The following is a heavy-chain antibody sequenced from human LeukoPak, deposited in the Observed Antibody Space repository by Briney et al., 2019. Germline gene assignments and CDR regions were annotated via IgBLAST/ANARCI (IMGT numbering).Heavy chain of an antibody. CDR2: TSSSDAGT. J-gene: IGHJ6*04. Sequence: GGSLRLSCAASGFTFSSYEMNWVRQTPGKGLEWVAATSSSDAGTYHADSVRGRFTISRDNSKNSLYLQMNSLRAEDTAVYYCAELGITMIGGVWGKGTTVTISS. D-gene: IGHD3-10*02. CDR3: AELGITMIGGV. V-gene: IGHV3-23*01. CDR1: GFTFSSYE.